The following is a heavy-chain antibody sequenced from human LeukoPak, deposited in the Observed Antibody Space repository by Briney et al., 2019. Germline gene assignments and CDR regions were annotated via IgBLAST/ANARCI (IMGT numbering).Heavy chain of an antibody. CDR3: ASSPYYYGSGSPSSEFDY. J-gene: IGHJ4*02. CDR1: GYSISSGYY. D-gene: IGHD3-10*01. Sequence: PSETLSLTCTVSGYSISSGYYWGWIRQPPGKGLEWIGSIYHSGSTYYNPSLKSRATISVDTSKNQFSLKLSSVTAADTAVYYCASSPYYYGSGSPSSEFDYWGQGTLVTVSS. V-gene: IGHV4-38-2*02. CDR2: IYHSGST.